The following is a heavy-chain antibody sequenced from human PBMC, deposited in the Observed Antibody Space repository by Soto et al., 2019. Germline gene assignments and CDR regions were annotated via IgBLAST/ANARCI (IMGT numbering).Heavy chain of an antibody. CDR3: ARDRSAGNYFYYGMDV. D-gene: IGHD1-1*01. V-gene: IGHV3-33*01. Sequence: TEGSLRVSCAASGLPFNRNGMHWVRQAPGKGLEWVAVIWYDGSKEYYSDSVKGRFTISRDNSKNMLYLQMNSVRVEDTAVYFCARDRSAGNYFYYGMDVWRQGTTVMVSS. CDR2: IWYDGSKE. J-gene: IGHJ6*02. CDR1: GLPFNRNG.